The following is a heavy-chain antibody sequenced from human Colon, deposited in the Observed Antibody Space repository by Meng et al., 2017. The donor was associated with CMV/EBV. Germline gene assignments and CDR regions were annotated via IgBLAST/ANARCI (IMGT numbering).Heavy chain of an antibody. CDR1: GFPFNEYG. D-gene: IGHD1-14*01. V-gene: IGHV3-30*02. CDR3: ARVSDDHTQTSLHS. J-gene: IGHJ4*02. CDR2: IHYDGSKK. Sequence: GESLKISCAVSGFPFNEYGMHWVRQAPGKGLEWVALIHYDGSKKYYADSVKGRFTISRDNAKNTLFLQINSLRVEDTAVYYYARVSDDHTQTSLHSWGQGTLVTVSS.